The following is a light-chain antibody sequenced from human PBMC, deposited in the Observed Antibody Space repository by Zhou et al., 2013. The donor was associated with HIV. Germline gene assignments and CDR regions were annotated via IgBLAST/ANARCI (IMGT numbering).Light chain of an antibody. J-gene: IGKJ4*01. CDR2: GAS. CDR1: QSVSSN. CDR3: QQYNDWPPAFT. Sequence: EIVMTQSPATLSVSPGERATLSCRASQSVSSNLAWYQQKPGQAPRLLIYGASTRATGIPARFSGSGSWTEFTLTISSMQSEDFAVYYCQQYNDWPPAFTFGGGTKVEIK. V-gene: IGKV3-15*01.